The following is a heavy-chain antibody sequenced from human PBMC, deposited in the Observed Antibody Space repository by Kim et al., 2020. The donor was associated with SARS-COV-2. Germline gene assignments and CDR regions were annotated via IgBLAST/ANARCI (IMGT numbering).Heavy chain of an antibody. J-gene: IGHJ4*02. Sequence: SEQKFQGRVTMTRDTSTSTVYMELSSLRSEDTAVYYCAREARGLVAVNDYWGQGTLVTVSS. V-gene: IGHV1-46*01. D-gene: IGHD2-15*01. CDR3: AREARGLVAVNDY.